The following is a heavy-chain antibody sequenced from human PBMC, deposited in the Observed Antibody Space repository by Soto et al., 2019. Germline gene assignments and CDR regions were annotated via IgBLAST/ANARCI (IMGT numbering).Heavy chain of an antibody. V-gene: IGHV3-23*01. CDR3: AKGYYYDSSGYYPPFDY. CDR2: ISGSGGST. Sequence: LRLSCAASGSTFSSYAMSWVRQAPGKGLEWVSAISGSGGSTYYADSVKGRFTISRDNSKNTLYLQMNSLRAEDTAVYYCAKGYYYDSSGYYPPFDYWDQGTLVAVSS. J-gene: IGHJ4*02. D-gene: IGHD3-22*01. CDR1: GSTFSSYA.